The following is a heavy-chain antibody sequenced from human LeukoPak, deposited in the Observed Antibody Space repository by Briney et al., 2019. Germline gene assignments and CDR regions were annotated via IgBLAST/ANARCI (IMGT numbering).Heavy chain of an antibody. V-gene: IGHV1-69*01. Sequence: SVKVSCKASGGTFSSYAISWVRQAPGQGLEWMGGIIPIFGTANYAQKFQGRVTITADESTSTAYMELSSLRSEDTDMYYCARGDYDSSGYSFVSSWGQGTLVTVSS. CDR1: GGTFSSYA. CDR3: ARGDYDSSGYSFVSS. CDR2: IIPIFGTA. J-gene: IGHJ5*02. D-gene: IGHD3-22*01.